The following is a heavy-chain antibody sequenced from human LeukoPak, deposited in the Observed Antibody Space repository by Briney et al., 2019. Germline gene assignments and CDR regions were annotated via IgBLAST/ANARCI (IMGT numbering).Heavy chain of an antibody. CDR3: ARSFSYYYGSGSYL. V-gene: IGHV3-30*02. CDR2: IRYDGSGK. D-gene: IGHD3-10*01. CDR1: GFTFSSYG. J-gene: IGHJ4*02. Sequence: GGSLRLSCAASGFTFSSYGMHWVRQAPGKGLEWVAFIRYDGSGKYYADSVKGRFTISRDNSKSTLYLQMNSLRAEDTAVYYCARSFSYYYGSGSYLWGQGTLVTVSS.